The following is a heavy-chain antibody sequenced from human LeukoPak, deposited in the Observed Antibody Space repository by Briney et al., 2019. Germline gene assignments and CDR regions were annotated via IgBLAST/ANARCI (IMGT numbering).Heavy chain of an antibody. CDR3: VKGRMSEDGLDF. CDR1: GFTFGRSA. J-gene: IGHJ4*02. V-gene: IGHV3-23*01. CDR2: ISSSGNT. D-gene: IGHD5-24*01. Sequence: PGGSLRLSCEASGFTFGRSAMTWVRQTPGKGLEWFSSISSSGNTYYADSVKARFTISRDNSKNLVNLQMNSLRAEDTAIYYCVKGRMSEDGLDFWGQGSLVTVSS.